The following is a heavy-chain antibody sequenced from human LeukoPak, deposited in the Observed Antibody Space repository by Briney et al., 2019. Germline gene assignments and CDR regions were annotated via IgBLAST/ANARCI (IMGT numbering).Heavy chain of an antibody. CDR3: AKDLRIAVAENP. V-gene: IGHV3-23*01. CDR2: ISGSGGST. J-gene: IGHJ5*02. CDR1: GFTFSSYA. D-gene: IGHD6-19*01. Sequence: HTGGSLRLSCAASGFTFSSYAMSWVRQAPGKGLEWVSAISGSGGSTYYADSVKGRFTISRDNSKNTLYLQMNSLRAEDPAVYYCAKDLRIAVAENPWGQGTLVTVSS.